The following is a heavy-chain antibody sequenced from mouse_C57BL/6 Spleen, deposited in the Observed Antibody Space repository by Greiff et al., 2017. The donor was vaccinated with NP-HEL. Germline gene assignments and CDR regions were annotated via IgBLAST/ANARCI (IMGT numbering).Heavy chain of an antibody. D-gene: IGHD1-1*01. V-gene: IGHV5-6*02. Sequence: EVKLMESGGDLVKPGGSLKLSCAASGFTFSSYGMSWVRQTPDKRLEWVATISSGGSYTYYPDSVKGRFTISRDNAKNTLYLQMSSLKSEDTAMYYCARRYYGSRTSAMDYWGQGTSVTVSS. CDR1: GFTFSSYG. CDR3: ARRYYGSRTSAMDY. J-gene: IGHJ4*01. CDR2: ISSGGSYT.